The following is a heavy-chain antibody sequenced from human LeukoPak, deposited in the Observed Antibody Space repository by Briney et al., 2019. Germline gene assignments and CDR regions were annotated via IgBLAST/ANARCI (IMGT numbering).Heavy chain of an antibody. Sequence: PGGSLRLSCAASGFTFSSYWMSWVRQAPGKGLEWVANIKEDGSEKNYVDSVKGRFTISRDNAKNSLYLQMNSLRSEDTAVYYCARLINSGYDNRGWFDPWGQGTLVTVSS. CDR2: IKEDGSEK. CDR3: ARLINSGYDNRGWFDP. D-gene: IGHD5-12*01. J-gene: IGHJ5*02. CDR1: GFTFSSYW. V-gene: IGHV3-7*03.